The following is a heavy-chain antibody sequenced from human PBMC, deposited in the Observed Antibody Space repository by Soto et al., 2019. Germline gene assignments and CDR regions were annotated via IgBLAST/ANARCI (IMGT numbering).Heavy chain of an antibody. V-gene: IGHV1-69*01. CDR1: GGTFSSYA. J-gene: IGHJ6*02. CDR3: ARDNINESGLLPHDYNYYGMDV. CDR2: IIPIFGTA. Sequence: QVQLVQSGAEVKKPGSSVKVSCKASGGTFSSYAISWVRQAPGQGLEWMVGIIPIFGTANYAQKFQGRVTITADESTSTAYMELSSLRSEDTAVYYCARDNINESGLLPHDYNYYGMDVWGQGTTVTVSS. D-gene: IGHD5-12*01.